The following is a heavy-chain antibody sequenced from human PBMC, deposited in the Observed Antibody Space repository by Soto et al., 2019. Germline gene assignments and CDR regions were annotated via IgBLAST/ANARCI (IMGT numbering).Heavy chain of an antibody. J-gene: IGHJ4*02. CDR3: AMTLNEWLLGLE. V-gene: IGHV1-18*01. Sequence: QVKLVQSGGEVKKPGASVKISCKASGYTFSSYGISWVRKAPGQGLEWMGWISAYNGNTNYAQKFQGRVTMTTDTSTSTAYMELRSLRSDDTAIYYCAMTLNEWLLGLEWGQGTLVTVSS. CDR1: GYTFSSYG. CDR2: ISAYNGNT. D-gene: IGHD3-3*01.